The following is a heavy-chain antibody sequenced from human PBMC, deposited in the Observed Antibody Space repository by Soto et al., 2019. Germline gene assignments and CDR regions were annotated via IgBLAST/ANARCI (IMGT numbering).Heavy chain of an antibody. D-gene: IGHD2-15*01. CDR3: ARIWVGYCSAGSCYSFYYMDV. CDR2: IYYRGST. V-gene: IGHV4-39*01. CDR1: GGSISSSSHY. J-gene: IGHJ6*03. Sequence: QLQLQESGPGLVKPSETLSLTCTVSGGSISSSSHYWGWIRQSPGNGLEWIGSIYYRGSTHYNPSLKSRGTISVDTSKNQFSLKLNSVTAADTAVYFCARIWVGYCSAGSCYSFYYMDVWGKGTTVTVSS.